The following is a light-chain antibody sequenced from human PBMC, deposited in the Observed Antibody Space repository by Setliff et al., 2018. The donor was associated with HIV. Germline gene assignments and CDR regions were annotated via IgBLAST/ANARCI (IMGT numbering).Light chain of an antibody. CDR1: SSDVGGYNY. J-gene: IGLJ1*01. Sequence: QSVLTQPASVSGSPGQSITISCTGTSSDVGGYNYVTWYQQHPGKAPKVMIYDVSNRPSGVSIRFSGSKSDNTASLTISGLQAEDEADYYCCSYAGSSTYVFGTGTKVTVL. CDR2: DVS. V-gene: IGLV2-14*03. CDR3: CSYAGSSTYV.